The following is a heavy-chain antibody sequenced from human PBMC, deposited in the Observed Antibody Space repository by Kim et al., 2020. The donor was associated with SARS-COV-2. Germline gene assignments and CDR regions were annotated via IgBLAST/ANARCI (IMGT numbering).Heavy chain of an antibody. Sequence: YADSVKGRFSISRDNSNNTLYLQMNSLRAEDTAVYYCAKLPTSGSFADYWGQGTLVPVSS. CDR3: AKLPTSGSFADY. J-gene: IGHJ4*02. D-gene: IGHD3-10*01. V-gene: IGHV3-23*01.